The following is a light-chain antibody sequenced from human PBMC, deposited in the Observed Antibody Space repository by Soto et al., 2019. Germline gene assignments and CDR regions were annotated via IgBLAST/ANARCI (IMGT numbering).Light chain of an antibody. CDR3: QQYGGSPPLT. Sequence: VLTQSPGTLSLSPGERATLSCRASQSVTSSYLAWYQQKPGQAPRLLIYGASSRATGIPDRFSGSGSGTDFTLTISRLEPEDFAVYYCQQYGGSPPLTFGGGTTVEI. V-gene: IGKV3-20*01. CDR2: GAS. CDR1: QSVTSSY. J-gene: IGKJ4*01.